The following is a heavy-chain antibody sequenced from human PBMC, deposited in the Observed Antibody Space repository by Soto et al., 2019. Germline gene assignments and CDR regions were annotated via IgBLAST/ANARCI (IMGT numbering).Heavy chain of an antibody. Sequence: GGSLRLSCAVSGFTFSSYSMNWVRQAPGKGLEWVSYITSDTKTIKYADSVKGRFTISRDNAKNLVYLQMNSLRDEDTAVYFCARSVEGHFDYWGQGTVVTVSS. CDR2: ITSDTKTI. CDR3: ARSVEGHFDY. CDR1: GFTFSSYS. V-gene: IGHV3-48*02. J-gene: IGHJ4*02. D-gene: IGHD6-19*01.